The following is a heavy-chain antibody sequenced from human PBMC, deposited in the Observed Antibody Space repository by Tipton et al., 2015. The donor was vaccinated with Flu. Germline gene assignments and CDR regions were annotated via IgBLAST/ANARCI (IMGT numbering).Heavy chain of an antibody. V-gene: IGHV5-51*01. CDR3: VRHVGSGRNFDS. J-gene: IGHJ4*02. D-gene: IGHD1-26*01. Sequence: QLVQSGAEVKKPGESLKISCQASGYSFTTYWIGWVRQMPGKGLEWMGLTYPGDSDTKYSPSFEGQVTISADKSISTIYLQWASLKASDSAIYFCVRHVGSGRNFDSWGQGALVTVSS. CDR2: TYPGDSDT. CDR1: GYSFTTYW.